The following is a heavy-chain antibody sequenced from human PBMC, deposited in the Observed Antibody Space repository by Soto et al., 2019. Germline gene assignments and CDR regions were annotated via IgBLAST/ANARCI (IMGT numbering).Heavy chain of an antibody. V-gene: IGHV3-23*01. J-gene: IGHJ3*02. CDR2: ISGSGST. Sequence: GGSLRLSCAASGFTFSSYAMSWVRQAPGKGLEWVSAISGSGSTYYADSVKGRFTISRDNSKNTLYLQMNSLRAEDTAVYYCARTRITMIVVVHDAFDIWGQGTMVTVSS. D-gene: IGHD3-22*01. CDR3: ARTRITMIVVVHDAFDI. CDR1: GFTFSSYA.